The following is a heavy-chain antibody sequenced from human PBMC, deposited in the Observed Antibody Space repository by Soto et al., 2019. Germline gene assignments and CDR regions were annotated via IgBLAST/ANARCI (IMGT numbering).Heavy chain of an antibody. D-gene: IGHD3-3*01. J-gene: IGHJ4*02. V-gene: IGHV3-30*18. CDR2: IPYDGSHT. Sequence: PGGSLRLSCVVSGFTFSSYGMHWVRQAPGKGLEWVAVIPYDGSHTYYADSVKGRFTISRDNSKNTLYLQMDSLRAEDTAVYYCANILVLEGEVQDFDYWGQGTLVTVSS. CDR3: ANILVLEGEVQDFDY. CDR1: GFTFSSYG.